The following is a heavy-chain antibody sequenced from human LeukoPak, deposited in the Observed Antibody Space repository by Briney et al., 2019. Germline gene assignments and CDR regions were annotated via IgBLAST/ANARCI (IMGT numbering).Heavy chain of an antibody. D-gene: IGHD6-6*01. Sequence: PGGSLRLSCAASGFTVSNNYMRWLRPAPGKGREWVSIIYSGGATFYADAVEGRFTICRDGSKNTLYLQMNSLRAEDTAVYYCARDPPAVAANTYGWGQGTLVTVSS. CDR3: ARDPPAVAANTYG. V-gene: IGHV3-66*01. J-gene: IGHJ4*02. CDR2: IYSGGAT. CDR1: GFTVSNNY.